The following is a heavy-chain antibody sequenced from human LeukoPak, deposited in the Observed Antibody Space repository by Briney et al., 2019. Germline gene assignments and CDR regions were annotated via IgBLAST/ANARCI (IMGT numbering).Heavy chain of an antibody. V-gene: IGHV3-48*03. Sequence: GGSLRLSCAASGFTFSTYEMNWVRPARGKGRGWVPSLGSSGNTIYYADSVKGRFTISRDNSKNTLYLQMNNLRADDTAVYYCARSLRVRGVPDYMDVWGKGTTVTVSS. J-gene: IGHJ6*03. D-gene: IGHD3-10*01. CDR1: GFTFSTYE. CDR3: ARSLRVRGVPDYMDV. CDR2: LGSSGNTI.